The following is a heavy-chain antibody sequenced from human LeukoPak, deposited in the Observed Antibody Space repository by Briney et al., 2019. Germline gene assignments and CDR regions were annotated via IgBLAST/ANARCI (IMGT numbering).Heavy chain of an antibody. J-gene: IGHJ4*02. D-gene: IGHD3-16*01. CDR1: GFTFSDYY. V-gene: IGHV3-11*01. Sequence: NTGGSLRLSCAASGFTFSDYYMSWIRQAPGKGLEWVSYISSSGSTIYYADSVKGRFTISRDNAKNSLCLQMNSLSAEDTAVYYCATLSTYYVFYWGQGTLVTVSS. CDR2: ISSSGSTI. CDR3: ATLSTYYVFY.